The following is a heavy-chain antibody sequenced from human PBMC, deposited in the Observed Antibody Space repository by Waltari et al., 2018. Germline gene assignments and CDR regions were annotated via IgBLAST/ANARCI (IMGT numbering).Heavy chain of an antibody. CDR3: APNVGGRLHESWFDP. CDR2: IYHSGST. V-gene: IGHV4-38-2*01. CDR1: GYSISSGYY. Sequence: QVQLQESGPGLVKPSETLSLTCAVSGYSISSGYYWGWIRQPPGKGLEWIGSIYHSGSTYYNPSLKSRVTISVDTSKNQFSLKLSSVTAADTAVYYCAPNVGGRLHESWFDPWGQGTLVTVSS. D-gene: IGHD3-16*01. J-gene: IGHJ5*02.